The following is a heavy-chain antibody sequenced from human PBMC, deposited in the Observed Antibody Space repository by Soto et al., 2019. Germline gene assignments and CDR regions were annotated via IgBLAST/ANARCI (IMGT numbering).Heavy chain of an antibody. CDR1: GFTFSDYA. J-gene: IGHJ4*02. V-gene: IGHV3-30*10. Sequence: QVQLVXSGGGVVQPXXSRXLSCAASGFTFSDYAMHWVRQAPGKGLQWVAFISYDGRNTYHTDSVQGXXXXXXXXXXXXXXXXXXXXXXXXXXXXXXAXAXGSXEYSXLPXLFDSWGQGTLV. CDR3: AXAXGSXEYSXLPXLFDS. D-gene: IGHD6-6*01. CDR2: ISYDGRNT.